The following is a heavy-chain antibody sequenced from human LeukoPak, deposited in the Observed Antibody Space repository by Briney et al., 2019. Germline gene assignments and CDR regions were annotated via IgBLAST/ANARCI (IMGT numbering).Heavy chain of an antibody. V-gene: IGHV1-8*01. D-gene: IGHD4-17*01. CDR3: ARDPLVDGDYSHHFGY. CDR1: GYTFTSYD. Sequence: GASVKVSCKASGYTFTSYDINWVRQATGQGLEWMGWMNPNSGNTGYAQKFQGRVTMTRNTSISTAYMELSSLRSEDTAVYYCARDPLVDGDYSHHFGYWGQGTLVTVSS. J-gene: IGHJ4*02. CDR2: MNPNSGNT.